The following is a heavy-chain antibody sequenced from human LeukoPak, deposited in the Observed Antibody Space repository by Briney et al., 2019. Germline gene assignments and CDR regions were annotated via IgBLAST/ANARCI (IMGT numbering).Heavy chain of an antibody. J-gene: IGHJ4*02. CDR2: IRYDGSNK. Sequence: GSLRLSCAASGFTFSSYAMSWVRPAPGKGLEWVAFIRYDGSNKYYADSVKGRFTISRDNSKNTLYLQMNSLRAEDTAVYYCAKDRGTIAAGDYWGQGTLVTVSS. V-gene: IGHV3-30*02. CDR1: GFTFSSYA. D-gene: IGHD6-13*01. CDR3: AKDRGTIAAGDY.